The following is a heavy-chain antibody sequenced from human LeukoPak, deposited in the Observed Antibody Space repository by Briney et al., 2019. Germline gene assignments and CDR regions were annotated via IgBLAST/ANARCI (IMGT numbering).Heavy chain of an antibody. V-gene: IGHV1-18*01. CDR3: ARGKGHSSGPGDFQH. J-gene: IGHJ1*01. CDR1: GYTLTCYG. Sequence: ASVKLSCKASGYTLTCYGISCVRHAPGQGLEWMGCISAYNGNTNYAQKLQGRVTMTTDTSQSTAYMELRSLRSDDTAVYYCARGKGHSSGPGDFQHWGQGTLVTVSS. CDR2: ISAYNGNT. D-gene: IGHD3-22*01.